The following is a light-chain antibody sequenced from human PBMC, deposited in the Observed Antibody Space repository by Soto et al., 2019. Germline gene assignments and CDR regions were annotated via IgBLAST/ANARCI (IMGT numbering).Light chain of an antibody. CDR1: SSDVVDSNY. V-gene: IGLV2-14*03. J-gene: IGLJ2*01. CDR2: DVS. CDR3: CSYTSTNTRI. Sequence: QSALTQPASVSGSLGQSITISCTASSSDVVDSNYVSWYQQHPGRAPKLIIYDVSNRPSGVSHRFSGSKSGNSASLTISGLQGDDEADYYCCSYTSTNTRIFGGGTKVTVL.